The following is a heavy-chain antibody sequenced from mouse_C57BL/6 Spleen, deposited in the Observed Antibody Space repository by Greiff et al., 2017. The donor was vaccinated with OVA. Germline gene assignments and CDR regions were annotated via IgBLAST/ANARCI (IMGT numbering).Heavy chain of an antibody. CDR1: GFTFSSYA. V-gene: IGHV5-4*01. CDR2: ISDGGSYT. D-gene: IGHD1-1*01. J-gene: IGHJ4*01. CDR3: ARDHDYYGSSYYAMDY. Sequence: EVQLVESGGGLVKPGGSLKLSCAASGFTFSSYAMSWVRQTPEKRLEWVATISDGGSYTYYPDNVKGRFTISRDNAKNNLYLQMSHLKSEDTAMYYCARDHDYYGSSYYAMDYWGQGTSVTVSS.